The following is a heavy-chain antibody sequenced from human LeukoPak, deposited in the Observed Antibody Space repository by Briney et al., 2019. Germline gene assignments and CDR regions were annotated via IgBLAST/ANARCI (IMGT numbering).Heavy chain of an antibody. CDR2: IWYDGSNK. J-gene: IGHJ4*02. V-gene: IGHV3-33*08. Sequence: GRSLRLSCAASGFTFSNYGMHWVRQAPGKGLEWVAVIWYDGSNKYYADSVKGRFTISRDNSKNTLYLQMNSLRAEDTAVYYCARDLGSGWYSDYWGQGTLVTVSS. D-gene: IGHD6-19*01. CDR3: ARDLGSGWYSDY. CDR1: GFTFSNYG.